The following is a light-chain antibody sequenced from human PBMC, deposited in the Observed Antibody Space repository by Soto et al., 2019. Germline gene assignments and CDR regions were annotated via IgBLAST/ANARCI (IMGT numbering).Light chain of an antibody. CDR3: QQYERIPYS. Sequence: SQNINRWLAWYQQKPGKAPKFLIYDASNLQSGVPSRFSGSGSGTEFTLTISSLQPDDLATYFCQQYERIPYSFGQGTKLEIK. CDR1: QNINRW. J-gene: IGKJ2*03. V-gene: IGKV1-5*01. CDR2: DAS.